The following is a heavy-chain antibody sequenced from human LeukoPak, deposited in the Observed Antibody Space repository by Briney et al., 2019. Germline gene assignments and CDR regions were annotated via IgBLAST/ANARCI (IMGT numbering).Heavy chain of an antibody. J-gene: IGHJ4*02. V-gene: IGHV3-11*06. D-gene: IGHD2-2*01. CDR3: AREGSVEVPHYYFDY. CDR2: ISSSSSYT. CDR1: GFTFSDYY. Sequence: GGSLRLSCAASGFTFSDYYMSWIRQAPGKGLEWVSYISSSSSYTNYADSVKGRFTISRDNAKNSLYLQMNSLRAEDTAVYYCAREGSVEVPHYYFDYWGQGTLVTVSS.